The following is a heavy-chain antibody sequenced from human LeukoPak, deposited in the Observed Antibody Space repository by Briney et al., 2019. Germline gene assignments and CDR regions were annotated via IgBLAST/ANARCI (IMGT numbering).Heavy chain of an antibody. J-gene: IGHJ4*02. CDR1: TGSISSSIYY. Sequence: PSETLSLNCTVSTGSISSSIYYWRWIRQPPGKGLEWIGSIYYSGCTHYNQSIKTLVTISVVTSKYLVSLQLSSVTAADSYGYYCARNSSGWNFDYWGQGTLVTVSS. D-gene: IGHD6-19*01. V-gene: IGHV4-39*01. CDR3: ARNSSGWNFDY. CDR2: IYYSGCT.